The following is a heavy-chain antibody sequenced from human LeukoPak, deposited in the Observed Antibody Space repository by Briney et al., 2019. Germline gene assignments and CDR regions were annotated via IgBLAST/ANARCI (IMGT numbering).Heavy chain of an antibody. D-gene: IGHD6-13*01. CDR1: GGSISVYH. CDR3: ARGTIAAVAMKAFDY. CDR2: ISYSGST. J-gene: IGHJ4*02. V-gene: IGHV4-59*01. Sequence: PSETLSLTCTVSGGSISVYHWSWIRQPPGKGLEWIGYISYSGSTNYNPSLKSRVTMSVDTSKNQLSLKLSFVTAADTAVYYCARGTIAAVAMKAFDYWGQGSLVTVSS.